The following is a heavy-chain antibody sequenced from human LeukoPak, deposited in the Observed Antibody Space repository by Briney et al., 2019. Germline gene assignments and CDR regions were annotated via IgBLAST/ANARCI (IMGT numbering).Heavy chain of an antibody. J-gene: IGHJ4*02. Sequence: EASLKVSCKASGYTFTSYGISWVRQAPGQGLEWMGWISGYNYNTAYAQKFQGRVTMTTDTSTRTAYMELRSLRSDDTAVYYCARDQPLGHYNFDYWGQGTLVTVSS. D-gene: IGHD3/OR15-3a*01. CDR2: ISGYNYNT. CDR1: GYTFTSYG. CDR3: ARDQPLGHYNFDY. V-gene: IGHV1-18*01.